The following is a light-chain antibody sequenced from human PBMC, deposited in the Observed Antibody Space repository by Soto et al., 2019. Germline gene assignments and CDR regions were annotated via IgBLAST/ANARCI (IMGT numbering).Light chain of an antibody. V-gene: IGLV1-44*01. CDR1: NSNIGSNT. CDR3: AAWDDSMNGRV. Sequence: SALTQPPSASGTPGQRVTISCSGSNSNIGSNTVNWYQQLPGTAPTLLIYYDNLRPSGVPDRISGSKSGTSASLAISGLKSDDEADYYCAAWDDSMNGRVVGTGTTVTVL. CDR2: YDN. J-gene: IGLJ1*01.